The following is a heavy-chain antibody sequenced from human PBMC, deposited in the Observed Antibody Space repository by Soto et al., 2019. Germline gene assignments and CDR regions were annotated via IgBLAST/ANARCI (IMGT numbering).Heavy chain of an antibody. Sequence: QLQLQESGPGLVKPSETLSLTCTVSGGSIRASSIYYWGWLRQPPGKGLEWIGSVSYSGAPYYNPSLESRVKMSVHTSRTQFSLDLTSVTAADTAIYYCARHETRLRDSGTFYNGRCDTWGQGILVTVSP. D-gene: IGHD1-26*01. J-gene: IGHJ5*02. CDR1: GGSIRASSIYY. CDR2: VSYSGAP. V-gene: IGHV4-39*01. CDR3: ARHETRLRDSGTFYNGRCDT.